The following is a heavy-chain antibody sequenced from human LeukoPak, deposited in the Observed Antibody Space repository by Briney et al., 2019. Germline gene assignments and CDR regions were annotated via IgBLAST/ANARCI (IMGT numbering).Heavy chain of an antibody. V-gene: IGHV4-39*01. CDR3: ARQTGSGLFILP. Sequence: SETLSLTCSVSGGSISSSNYYWGWIRQPPGKGLEWIGSIHYSGSTSYNPSLNSRVTLSVDTSKNQFSLKLNSVTAADTAVYYCARQTGSGLFILPGGQGTLVTVSS. CDR2: IHYSGST. J-gene: IGHJ4*02. CDR1: GGSISSSNYY. D-gene: IGHD3/OR15-3a*01.